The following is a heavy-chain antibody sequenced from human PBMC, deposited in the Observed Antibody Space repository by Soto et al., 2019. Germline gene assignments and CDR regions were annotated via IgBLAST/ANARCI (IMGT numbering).Heavy chain of an antibody. Sequence: PGGSLRLSCAASGFTFYDYGMSWVRQAPGKGLEWVSGINWNGGSTGYADSVKGRFTISRDNAKNSLYLRMNSLRAEDTALYHCAREFCSSTSCYFDYWGQGTLVTVSS. V-gene: IGHV3-20*01. J-gene: IGHJ4*02. D-gene: IGHD2-2*01. CDR1: GFTFYDYG. CDR3: AREFCSSTSCYFDY. CDR2: INWNGGST.